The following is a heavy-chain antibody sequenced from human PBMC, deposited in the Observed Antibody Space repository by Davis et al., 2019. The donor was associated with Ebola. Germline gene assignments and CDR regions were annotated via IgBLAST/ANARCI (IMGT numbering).Heavy chain of an antibody. CDR1: GFTFSSFW. J-gene: IGHJ1*01. D-gene: IGHD3-10*01. CDR3: ARPMLNGWFGYFQH. Sequence: HTGGSLRLSCAASGFTFSSFWMHWVRQVPGKGLVWVSRINSDGSTTAYADSVKGRFTISRDNAKNTLYLQMNSLRADDTAVYYCARPMLNGWFGYFQHWGQGTLVTASS. CDR2: INSDGSTT. V-gene: IGHV3-74*01.